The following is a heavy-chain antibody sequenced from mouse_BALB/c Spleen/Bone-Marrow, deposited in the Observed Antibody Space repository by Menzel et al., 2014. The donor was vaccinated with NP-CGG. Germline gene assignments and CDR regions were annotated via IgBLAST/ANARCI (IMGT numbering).Heavy chain of an antibody. V-gene: IGHV1-31*01. CDR2: IDPYNGAT. Sequence: VQLQQSGPELVKPGASVKISCKASGYSFTGYYMHWVKQSHVKSLEWIGRIDPYNGATSYNQNFKDKASLTVDKSSSTAYMELHSLTSEDSAVYYCARSSYYAMDYWGQGTSVTVSS. CDR3: ARSSYYAMDY. J-gene: IGHJ4*01. CDR1: GYSFTGYY.